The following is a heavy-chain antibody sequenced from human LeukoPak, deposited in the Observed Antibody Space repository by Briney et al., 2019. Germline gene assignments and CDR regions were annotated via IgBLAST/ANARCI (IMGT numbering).Heavy chain of an antibody. V-gene: IGHV1-18*01. J-gene: IGHJ5*02. CDR3: AREGRQSLGVVIGWFDP. Sequence: ASVKVSCKASGYTFTSYGISWVRQAPGQGLEWMGWISAYNGNTNYAQKLQGRVTMTTDTSTSTAYMELRSLRSDDTAVYYCAREGRQSLGVVIGWFDPWGQGTLVTVSS. D-gene: IGHD3-3*01. CDR1: GYTFTSYG. CDR2: ISAYNGNT.